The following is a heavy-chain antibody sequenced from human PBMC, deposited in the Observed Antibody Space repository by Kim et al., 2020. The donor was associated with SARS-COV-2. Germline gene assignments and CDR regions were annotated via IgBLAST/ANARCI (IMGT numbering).Heavy chain of an antibody. Sequence: SETLSLTCAVYGGSFSGYYWSWIRQPPGKGLEWIGEINHSGSTNYNPSLKSRVTISVDTSKNQFSLKLSSVTAADTAVYYCARACSGGSCANTSFDYWGQGTLVTVSS. D-gene: IGHD2-15*01. CDR2: INHSGST. V-gene: IGHV4-34*01. CDR3: ARACSGGSCANTSFDY. CDR1: GGSFSGYY. J-gene: IGHJ4*02.